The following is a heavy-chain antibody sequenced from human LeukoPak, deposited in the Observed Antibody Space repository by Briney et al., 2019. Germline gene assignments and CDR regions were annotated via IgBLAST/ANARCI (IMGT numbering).Heavy chain of an antibody. V-gene: IGHV4-39*07. Sequence: SETLSLTCTVSGDSISSSSYSWGWIRQPPGKGLEWIGSIYYSGSTNYNPYLKSRVTMSLDTSKNHFSLSLNSVTAADTAVYFCAGGIGYATSPADHLGQGTLVIVSS. CDR3: AGGIGYATSPADH. CDR2: IYYSGST. J-gene: IGHJ5*02. D-gene: IGHD6-13*01. CDR1: GDSISSSSYS.